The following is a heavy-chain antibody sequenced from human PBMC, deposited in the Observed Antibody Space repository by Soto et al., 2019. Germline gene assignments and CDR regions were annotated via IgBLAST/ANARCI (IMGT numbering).Heavy chain of an antibody. D-gene: IGHD3-22*01. J-gene: IGHJ4*02. CDR1: GFPFSSCS. Sequence: GGSLSLSCAASGFPFSSCSMGWVRQAPGKGLEWVSDIIDSGGSTYYADPVKGRFTISRDNSKNTVDLQMNSLRVEDTAVFYCAKDTYYHDSSGYYTFDYWGQGTLVTVSS. CDR2: IIDSGGST. CDR3: AKDTYYHDSSGYYTFDY. V-gene: IGHV3-23*01.